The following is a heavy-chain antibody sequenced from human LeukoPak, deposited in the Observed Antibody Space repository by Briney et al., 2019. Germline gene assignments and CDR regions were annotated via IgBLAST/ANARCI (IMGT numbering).Heavy chain of an antibody. Sequence: GGSLRLSCAASGFAFSSYGMNWVPQAPGKGLEWVSYIGNYGNTIHYADSVTGRFTITRDNAKNSLYLKVNSLRAEDTAVYYCAREGDRGIAARDFDYWGQGTLVTVSS. CDR1: GFAFSSYG. D-gene: IGHD6-6*01. CDR3: AREGDRGIAARDFDY. J-gene: IGHJ4*02. CDR2: IGNYGNTI. V-gene: IGHV3-48*03.